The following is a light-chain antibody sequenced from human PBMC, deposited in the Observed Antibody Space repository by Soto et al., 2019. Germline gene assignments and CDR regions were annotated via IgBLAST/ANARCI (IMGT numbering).Light chain of an antibody. Sequence: EIVMTKSPATLSVSPGERATLLCRASHSVSSNLAWYLQKPGQAPRLLIYGASTRATGIPARFSGSGSGTECTLTISSRQSEDFAIYFCQQYSTWPPDRTFGQGTKVEIK. CDR3: QQYSTWPPDRT. CDR1: HSVSSN. J-gene: IGKJ1*01. V-gene: IGKV3-15*01. CDR2: GAS.